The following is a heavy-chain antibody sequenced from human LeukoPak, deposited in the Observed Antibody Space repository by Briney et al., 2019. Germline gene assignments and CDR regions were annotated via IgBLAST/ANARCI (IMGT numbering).Heavy chain of an antibody. J-gene: IGHJ4*02. CDR2: ISYDGSNK. Sequence: GSLRLSCAASGFTFSSYSMHWVRQPPGKGLEWVAVISYDGSNKYYADSVKGRFTISRDNSKNTDLQMDSLRTEDTAVYYCATSPRSTGRVFNYWGQGTLVTVSS. CDR3: ATSPRSTGRVFNY. D-gene: IGHD1-1*01. CDR1: GFTFSSYS. V-gene: IGHV3-30-3*01.